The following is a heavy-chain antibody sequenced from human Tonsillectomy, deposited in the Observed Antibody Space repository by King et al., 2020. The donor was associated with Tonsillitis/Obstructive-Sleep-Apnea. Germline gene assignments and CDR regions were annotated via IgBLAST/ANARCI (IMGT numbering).Heavy chain of an antibody. J-gene: IGHJ1*01. CDR3: AKASMIIVLGD. Sequence: VQLVESGGGVVRPGMSLRLSCAASGFAFNNFGMHWVRQAPGKGLEWVARISHDGGSEYYADSVKGRFTVSRDNSKNTVYLQMNRVRPEDTAVYFCAKASMIIVLGDWGQGTLVTVSS. V-gene: IGHV3-30*18. CDR1: GFAFNNFG. CDR2: ISHDGGSE. D-gene: IGHD2-21*01.